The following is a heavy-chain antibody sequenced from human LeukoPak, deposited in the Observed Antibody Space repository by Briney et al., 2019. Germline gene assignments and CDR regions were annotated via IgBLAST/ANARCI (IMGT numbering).Heavy chain of an antibody. CDR2: ISYDGSNK. D-gene: IGHD1-14*01. Sequence: PGGSLRLSCAASGFTFSSYGMHWVRQAPGKGLEWVAVISYDGSNKYYADSVKGRFTISRDNAKNSLYLQMNSLRAEDTAVYYCARVRDRNPIYYFDYWGQGTLVTVSS. V-gene: IGHV3-30*03. J-gene: IGHJ4*02. CDR3: ARVRDRNPIYYFDY. CDR1: GFTFSSYG.